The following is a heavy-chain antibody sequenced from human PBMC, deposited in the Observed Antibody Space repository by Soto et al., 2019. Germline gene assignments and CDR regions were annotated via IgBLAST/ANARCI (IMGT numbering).Heavy chain of an antibody. V-gene: IGHV4-59*01. J-gene: IGHJ5*02. CDR1: GGSISSYY. CDR3: ARVYGSGSYDYNWFDP. Sequence: PSETLSLTCTVSGGSISSYYWSWIRQPPGKGLEWIGYIYYSGSTNYNPSLKSRVTISVDTSKNQFSLKLSSVTAADTAVYYCARVYGSGSYDYNWFDPWGQGTLVTVSS. CDR2: IYYSGST. D-gene: IGHD3-10*01.